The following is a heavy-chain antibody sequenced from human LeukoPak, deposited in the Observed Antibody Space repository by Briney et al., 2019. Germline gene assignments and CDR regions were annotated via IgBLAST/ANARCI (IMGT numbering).Heavy chain of an antibody. Sequence: GESLKISCKGSGYSFTSYWIGWVRQMPGKGLEWMGIIYPGDSDTRYSPSFQGQVTISADKSISTAYLQWSSLKASDTAMYYCARHIVIAAAVYYFDYWGQGTLVTVSS. V-gene: IGHV5-51*01. J-gene: IGHJ4*02. CDR1: GYSFTSYW. D-gene: IGHD6-13*01. CDR3: ARHIVIAAAVYYFDY. CDR2: IYPGDSDT.